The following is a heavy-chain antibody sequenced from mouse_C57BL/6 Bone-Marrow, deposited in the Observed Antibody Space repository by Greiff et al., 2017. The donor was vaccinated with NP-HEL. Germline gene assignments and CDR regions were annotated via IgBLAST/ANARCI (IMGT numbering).Heavy chain of an antibody. CDR1: YTFTDYYM. J-gene: IGHJ2*01. V-gene: IGHV1-83*01. CDR2: YPGSGNTY. CDR3: RKGSNSFDY. D-gene: IGHD2-5*01. Sequence: VQLKQSGPELVKPGASVKMSCKASGYTFTDYYMHWVKQKPGKGLEWIGEIYPGSGNTYYNEKFKGKATLTADTSSSTAYMQLSSLTSEDSAVYFCARKGSNSFDYWGQGTTLTVSS.